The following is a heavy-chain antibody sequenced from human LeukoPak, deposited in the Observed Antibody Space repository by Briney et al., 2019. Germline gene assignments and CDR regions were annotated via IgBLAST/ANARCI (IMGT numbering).Heavy chain of an antibody. CDR2: IYSNGDT. J-gene: IGHJ4*02. D-gene: IGHD2-2*01. Sequence: PSETLSLTCTVSGVYITNGLYFWNWIRQPAGKGLEWIGRIYSNGDTNYNPSLKSRVTISQDRTRNQFSLKLSSVTAADTAVYYCARQDIVVVPVAYYFDYWGQGTLVTVSS. CDR1: GVYITNGLYF. CDR3: ARQDIVVVPVAYYFDY. V-gene: IGHV4-61*02.